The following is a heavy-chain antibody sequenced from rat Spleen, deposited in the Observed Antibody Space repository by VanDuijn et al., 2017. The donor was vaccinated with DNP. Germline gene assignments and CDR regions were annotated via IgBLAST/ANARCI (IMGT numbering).Heavy chain of an antibody. CDR1: GFTFSDYN. J-gene: IGHJ2*01. CDR2: ISYDGSST. D-gene: IGHD1-1*01. V-gene: IGHV5-20*01. CDR3: ARDGQWDYLDY. Sequence: EVQLVESGGDLVQPGRSVKLSCAASGFTFSDYNMAWVRQAPTKGLEWVASISYDGSSTYYRDSVKGRFTISRDNAKSSLYLQMDSLRSEDTATYYCARDGQWDYLDYWGQGVMVTVAS.